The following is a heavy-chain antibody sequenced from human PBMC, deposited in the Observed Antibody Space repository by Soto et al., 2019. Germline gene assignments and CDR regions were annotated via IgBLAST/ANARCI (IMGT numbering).Heavy chain of an antibody. CDR2: ISGSGGST. CDR1: GFTFSSYA. D-gene: IGHD2-15*01. V-gene: IGHV3-23*01. CDR3: AKELTVSVVVAATFDE. Sequence: PGGSLRLSCAASGFTFSSYAMSWVRQAPGEGLEWVSAISGSGGSTYYADSVKGRFTISRDNSKNTLYLQMNSLRAEDTAVYYCAKELTVSVVVAATFDEWGQGTLVTVSS. J-gene: IGHJ4*02.